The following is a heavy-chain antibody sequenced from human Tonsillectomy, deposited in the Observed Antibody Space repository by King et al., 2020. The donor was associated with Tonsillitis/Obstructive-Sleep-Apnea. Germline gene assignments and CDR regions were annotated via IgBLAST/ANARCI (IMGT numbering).Heavy chain of an antibody. CDR1: GGSISSYS. Sequence: QLQESGPGLVKPSETLSLTCTVSGGSISSYSWSWVRQPPGKGLEGIGYIYYSGSTNYNPSLKSRVTISVDTSKKQFSLKLSSVTAADTAGYYCARDMVLEAGGDAFDIWGQGTMVTVSS. D-gene: IGHD2-8*01. J-gene: IGHJ3*02. CDR2: IYYSGST. CDR3: ARDMVLEAGGDAFDI. V-gene: IGHV4-59*01.